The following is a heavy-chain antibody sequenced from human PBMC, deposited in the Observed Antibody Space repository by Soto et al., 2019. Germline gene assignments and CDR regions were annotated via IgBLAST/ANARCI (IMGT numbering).Heavy chain of an antibody. CDR2: ISYDGSNK. D-gene: IGHD6-13*01. CDR3: AKSAAGTDYYYGMDV. CDR1: GFTFSSYG. J-gene: IGHJ6*02. Sequence: GPLRLSCAASGFTFSSYGMHWVRQAPGKGLEWVAVISYDGSNKYYADSVKGRFTISRDNSKNTLYLQMNSLRAEDTAVYYCAKSAAGTDYYYGMDVWGQGTTVTVSS. V-gene: IGHV3-30*18.